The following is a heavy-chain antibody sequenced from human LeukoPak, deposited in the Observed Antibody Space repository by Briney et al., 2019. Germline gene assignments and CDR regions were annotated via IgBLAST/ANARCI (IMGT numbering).Heavy chain of an antibody. V-gene: IGHV3-66*01. CDR2: IYSGGST. Sequence: GGSLRLSCAASGFTVSSNYMSWVRQAPGKGLEWVSVIYSGGSTYYADSVKGRFTISRDNSKNTLYLQMNSLRAEDTAVYYCAKMGYCGGDCYRYYFHYWDQGTLVTVSS. J-gene: IGHJ4*02. D-gene: IGHD2-21*02. CDR1: GFTVSSNY. CDR3: AKMGYCGGDCYRYYFHY.